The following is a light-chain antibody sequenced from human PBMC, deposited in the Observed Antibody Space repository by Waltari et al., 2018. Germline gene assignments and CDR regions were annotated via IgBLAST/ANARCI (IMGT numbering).Light chain of an antibody. V-gene: IGKV3-20*01. CDR3: QHYVMLPVT. J-gene: IGKJ1*01. CDR2: GLF. Sequence: LAWYQQKPGQAPRPLIYGLFKRATGSPARFSGSGSGTDFSLPISRLEPEEFAVYYFQHYVMLPVTFGQGARVEVK.